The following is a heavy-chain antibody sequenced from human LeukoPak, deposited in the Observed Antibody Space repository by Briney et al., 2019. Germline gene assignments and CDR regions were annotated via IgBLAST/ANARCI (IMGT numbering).Heavy chain of an antibody. D-gene: IGHD3-16*02. CDR1: GGSFSGYY. CDR2: IYYSGST. V-gene: IGHV4-39*01. CDR3: ARVYYVWGSYRYAPNYFDY. J-gene: IGHJ4*02. Sequence: MPSETLSLTCAVYGGSFSGYYWGWIRQPPGKGPEWIGSIYYSGSTYYNPSLKSRVTISVDTSKNQFSLKLSSVTAADTAVYYCARVYYVWGSYRYAPNYFDYWGQGTLVTVSS.